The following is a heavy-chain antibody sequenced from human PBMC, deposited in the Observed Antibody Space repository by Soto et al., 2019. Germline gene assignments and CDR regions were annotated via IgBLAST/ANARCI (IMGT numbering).Heavy chain of an antibody. CDR2: IWYDGSNK. V-gene: IGHV3-33*01. CDR3: ARDLEGYCSGGSCSHLLGY. D-gene: IGHD2-15*01. J-gene: IGHJ4*02. CDR1: GFTFSSYG. Sequence: QVQLVESGGGVVQPGRSLRLSCAASGFTFSSYGMHWVRQAPGKGLEWGAGIWYDGSNKYYADSVKGRFTISRDNSKNTLYLQMNSLRAEDTAVYYCARDLEGYCSGGSCSHLLGYWGQGTLVTVST.